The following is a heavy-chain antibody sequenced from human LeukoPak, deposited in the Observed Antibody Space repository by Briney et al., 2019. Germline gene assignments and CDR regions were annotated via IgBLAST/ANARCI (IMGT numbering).Heavy chain of an antibody. D-gene: IGHD3-10*01. J-gene: IGHJ5*02. CDR3: ARPADRGHYNWFDP. V-gene: IGHV3-7*04. Sequence: PGGSLRLSCAASGFTFSSYWMSWVGQAPGKGLEWVANIKQDGSEKDYVDSLKGRFTISRDNDKNSLYLQMNGLRAEDTAVYYCARPADRGHYNWFDPWGQGTLVTVSS. CDR1: GFTFSSYW. CDR2: IKQDGSEK.